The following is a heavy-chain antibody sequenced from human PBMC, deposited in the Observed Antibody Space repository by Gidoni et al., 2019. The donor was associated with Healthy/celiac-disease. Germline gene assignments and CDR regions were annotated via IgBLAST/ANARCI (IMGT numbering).Heavy chain of an antibody. J-gene: IGHJ5*02. D-gene: IGHD3-16*01. Sequence: EVQLVESGGGLVKPGGSLRLSCAASGFTFSSYSMNWVRQAPGKGLEWVSSISSSSSYIYYADSVKGRFTISRDNAKNSLYLQMNSLRAEDTAVYYCARDSSVYGNWFDPWGQGTLVTVSS. CDR3: ARDSSVYGNWFDP. CDR1: GFTFSSYS. V-gene: IGHV3-21*01. CDR2: ISSSSSYI.